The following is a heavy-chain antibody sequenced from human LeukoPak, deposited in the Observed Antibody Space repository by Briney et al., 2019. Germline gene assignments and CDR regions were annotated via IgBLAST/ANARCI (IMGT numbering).Heavy chain of an antibody. V-gene: IGHV3-7*01. CDR2: IKQDGSEK. D-gene: IGHD4-17*01. CDR3: AREAGYGDYETIFDY. J-gene: IGHJ4*02. CDR1: GFTFSSYW. Sequence: GGSLRLSCAASGFTFSSYWMSWVRQAPGKGLEWVANIKQDGSEKYYVDSVKGRFTISRDNAKNSLYLQMNSLRAEDTAVYYCAREAGYGDYETIFDYWGQGTLVTVSS.